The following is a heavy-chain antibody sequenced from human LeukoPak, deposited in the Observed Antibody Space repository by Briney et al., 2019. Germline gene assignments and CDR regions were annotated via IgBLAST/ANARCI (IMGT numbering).Heavy chain of an antibody. Sequence: GGSLRLSCAASGFIFSDYYMSWIRQAPGKGLEWVSYISSSGSTIYYADSVKGRFTISRDNAKNSPYLQMNSLRAEDTAVYYCARGQILPSSGWREHGMDVWGQGITVTVSS. CDR2: ISSSGSTI. J-gene: IGHJ6*02. V-gene: IGHV3-11*01. D-gene: IGHD6-19*01. CDR1: GFIFSDYY. CDR3: ARGQILPSSGWREHGMDV.